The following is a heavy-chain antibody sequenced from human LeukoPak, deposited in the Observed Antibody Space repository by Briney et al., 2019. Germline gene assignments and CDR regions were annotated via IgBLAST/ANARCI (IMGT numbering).Heavy chain of an antibody. V-gene: IGHV4-59*08. D-gene: IGHD2-8*01. CDR2: VYYSGST. CDR3: ARAGGYNTNALDS. J-gene: IGHJ4*02. Sequence: SETLSLTCTVSGGAISTYYWPWIRQPPGKELEWIGYVYYSGSTNSNPSLNTRVTMSVDMSKNHFSLNLNSVTAADTAVYYCARAGGYNTNALDSWGPGTLVTVSS. CDR1: GGAISTYY.